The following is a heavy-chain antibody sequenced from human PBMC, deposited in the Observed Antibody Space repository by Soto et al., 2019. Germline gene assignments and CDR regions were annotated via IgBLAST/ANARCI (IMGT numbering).Heavy chain of an antibody. CDR2: IRAYNGTT. CDR1: GYSYTSYG. V-gene: IGHV1-18*01. D-gene: IGHD3-9*01. J-gene: IGHJ4*02. Sequence: SPKRSRKASGYSYTSYGDSWLIQEPGQRLEWMGWIRAYNGTTTYAEKLQGRETIPTDTSTSRAYMELRSLRPDDTAVYYCARKLLRDLHCTPQTSDYWGQGTLVTAFS. CDR3: ARKLLRDLHCTPQTSDY.